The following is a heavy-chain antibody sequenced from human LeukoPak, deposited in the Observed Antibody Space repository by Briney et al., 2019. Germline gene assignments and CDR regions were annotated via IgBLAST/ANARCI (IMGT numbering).Heavy chain of an antibody. V-gene: IGHV3-11*01. Sequence: GGSLRLSCAASGFTFSDHYMSWIRQAPGKGLEWVSYISSSGSTIYYADSVKGRFTISRDNAKNSLYLQMNSLRAEDTAVYYCASTPDPAMVTSSNYWGQGTLVTVSS. D-gene: IGHD5-18*01. CDR2: ISSSGSTI. J-gene: IGHJ4*02. CDR3: ASTPDPAMVTSSNY. CDR1: GFTFSDHY.